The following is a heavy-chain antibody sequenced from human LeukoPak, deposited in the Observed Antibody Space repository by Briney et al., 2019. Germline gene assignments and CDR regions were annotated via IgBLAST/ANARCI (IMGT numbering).Heavy chain of an antibody. V-gene: IGHV3-48*03. CDR1: GFTLSSYE. CDR2: MSSSGNSK. J-gene: IGHJ3*02. Sequence: GGSLRLSCAASGFTLSSYEMNWVRQAPGKGLEWVSYMSSSGNSKHYADSVKGRFTISRDNAKNTLYLQMNSLRAEDTAVYYCARRGAVADAFDIWGQGTMVTVSS. CDR3: ARRGAVADAFDI. D-gene: IGHD4-23*01.